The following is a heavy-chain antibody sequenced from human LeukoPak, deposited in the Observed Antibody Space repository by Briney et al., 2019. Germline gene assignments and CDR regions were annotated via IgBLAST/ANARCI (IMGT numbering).Heavy chain of an antibody. CDR1: GFTFDDYA. Sequence: PGRSLRLSCAASGFTFDDYAMHWVRQAPGKGLEWASGISWNSGSIGYADSVKGRFTISRDNAKNSLYLQMNSLRAEDTALYYCAKDLIAVAGTSAGTFDYWGQGTLVTVSS. V-gene: IGHV3-9*01. D-gene: IGHD6-19*01. CDR3: AKDLIAVAGTSAGTFDY. CDR2: ISWNSGSI. J-gene: IGHJ4*02.